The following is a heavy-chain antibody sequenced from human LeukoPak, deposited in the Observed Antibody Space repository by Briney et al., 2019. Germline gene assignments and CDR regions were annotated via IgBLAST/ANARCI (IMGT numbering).Heavy chain of an antibody. D-gene: IGHD6-19*01. J-gene: IGHJ4*02. CDR1: GFTFSSYA. Sequence: GGSLRLSCAASGFTFSSYAMHWVRQAPGKGLEYVSAISSNGGSTYYANSVKGRFTISRDNSKNTLYLQMGSLRVEDMAVYYCARGGIAVAADWGQGTLVTVSS. V-gene: IGHV3-64*01. CDR3: ARGGIAVAAD. CDR2: ISSNGGST.